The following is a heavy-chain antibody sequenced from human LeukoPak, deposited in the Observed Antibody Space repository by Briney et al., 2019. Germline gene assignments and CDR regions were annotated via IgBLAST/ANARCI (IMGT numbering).Heavy chain of an antibody. V-gene: IGHV4-39*07. CDR2: IYYSGGT. J-gene: IGHJ4*02. D-gene: IGHD5-12*01. CDR3: AVGSGYDDY. Sequence: SETLSLTCAVYGGSFSSYYWGWIRQPPGKGLDWIGSIYYSGGTYYNPSLKSRVTISVDTSKNQFSLKLSSVTAADTAVYYCAVGSGYDDYWGQGTLVTVSS. CDR1: GGSFSSYY.